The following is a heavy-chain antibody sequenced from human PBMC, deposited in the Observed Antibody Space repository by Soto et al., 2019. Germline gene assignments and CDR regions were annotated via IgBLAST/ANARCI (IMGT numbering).Heavy chain of an antibody. V-gene: IGHV4-34*01. Sequence: SQPPGKGLEWIGEINHSGSTNYNPSLKSRVTISVDTSKNQFSLKLSSVTAADTAVYYCTRDRAMVESGSYYFSYGMDVWGQGTTVTVSS. CDR3: TRDRAMVESGSYYFSYGMDV. CDR2: INHSGST. J-gene: IGHJ6*02. D-gene: IGHD1-26*01.